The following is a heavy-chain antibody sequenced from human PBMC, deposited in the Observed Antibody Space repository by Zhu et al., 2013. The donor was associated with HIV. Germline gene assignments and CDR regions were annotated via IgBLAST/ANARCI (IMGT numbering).Heavy chain of an antibody. J-gene: IGHJ5*02. CDR2: INPNSGGT. D-gene: IGHD3-22*01. CDR3: ARAVGIVVGHNWFDP. Sequence: QVQLVQSGAEVKKPGASVKVSCKASGYTFTGYYMHWVRQAPGQGLEWMGWINPNSGGTNYAQKFQGRVTMTRDTSISTAYMELSRLRSDDTAVYYCARAVGIVVGHNWFDPWGPGNPGHRLL. CDR1: GYTFTGYY. V-gene: IGHV1-2*02.